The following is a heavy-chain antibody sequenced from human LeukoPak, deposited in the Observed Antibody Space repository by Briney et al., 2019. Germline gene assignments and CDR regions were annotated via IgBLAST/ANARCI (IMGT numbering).Heavy chain of an antibody. V-gene: IGHV3-74*03. D-gene: IGHD3-10*01. CDR2: IDSDGSGT. CDR1: GFTFSNYW. J-gene: IGHJ6*03. CDR3: VRSFRSGYYYMDV. Sequence: GGSLRLPCAASGFTFSNYWMHWVRQAPGKGLVWVSRIDSDGSGTTYADSVEGRFTISRDNAKNTLYLQMNSLSAEDTAVYYCVRSFRSGYYYMDVWAKGTTVTVSS.